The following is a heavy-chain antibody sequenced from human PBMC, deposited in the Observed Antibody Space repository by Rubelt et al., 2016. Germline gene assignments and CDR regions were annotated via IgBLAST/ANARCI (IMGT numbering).Heavy chain of an antibody. CDR2: INTNTGNP. V-gene: IGHV7-4-1*02. CDR3: ARVIAAREDYNWFDP. D-gene: IGHD6-6*01. CDR1: GYSLSSYA. Sequence: QVQLVQSGSELKDPGASVTVSCKASGYSLSSYAMNWVRQAPGQGLEWMGWINTNTGNPTYAKGFTGRFVFSLDTSVSTAYLQISSLKAEDTAVYYCARVIAAREDYNWFDPWGQGTLVTVSS. J-gene: IGHJ5*02.